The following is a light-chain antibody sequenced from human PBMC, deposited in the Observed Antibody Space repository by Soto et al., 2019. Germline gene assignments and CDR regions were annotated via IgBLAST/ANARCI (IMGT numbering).Light chain of an antibody. CDR2: RAS. J-gene: IGKJ4*01. CDR3: QQYSTSPLT. Sequence: DVQMTQSPSTLSASVGDRVTITCRAIESISSWLAWYQQKPGKAPKLLIYRASALQSGVPSRFSGSGSGTEFTLTIDSLQPDDFATFYCQQYSTSPLTFGGGTKVDIK. CDR1: ESISSW. V-gene: IGKV1-5*03.